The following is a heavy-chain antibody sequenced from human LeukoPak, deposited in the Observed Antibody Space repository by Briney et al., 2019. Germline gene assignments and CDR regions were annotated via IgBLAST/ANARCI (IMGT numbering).Heavy chain of an antibody. J-gene: IGHJ5*02. CDR1: GFILSSYW. CDR2: ISSDGSST. D-gene: IGHD1-1*01. CDR3: ARDINWALGNP. V-gene: IGHV3-74*01. Sequence: PGGSLRLSCAASGFILSSYWMHWVRHASGKGLVWVSRISSDGSSTIYADSVKGRFTSSRDNAKNTLYLQMNSLRVEDTAVYYCARDINWALGNPWGQGTLVIVSS.